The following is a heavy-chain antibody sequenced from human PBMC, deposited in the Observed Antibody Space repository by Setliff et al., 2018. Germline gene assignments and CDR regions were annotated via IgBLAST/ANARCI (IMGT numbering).Heavy chain of an antibody. CDR3: ARAPRYFDSTGSYFDG. Sequence: PSETLSLTCTVSGGSISTNSYYWGWIRQPPGKGLEWIGSMYFSGSTYYNPSLESRVTISIDKSKNQFSLKMTSVTAADTAVYYCARAPRYFDSTGSYFDGWGRGTLVTVSS. D-gene: IGHD3-22*01. CDR2: MYFSGST. V-gene: IGHV4-39*07. CDR1: GGSISTNSYY. J-gene: IGHJ4*02.